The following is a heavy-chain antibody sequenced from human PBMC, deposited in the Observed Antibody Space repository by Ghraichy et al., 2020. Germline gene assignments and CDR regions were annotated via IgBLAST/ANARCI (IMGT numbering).Heavy chain of an antibody. Sequence: SETLSLTCAVYGGSFSGYYWSWIRQPPGKGLEWIGEINHSGSTNYNPSLKSRVTISVDTSKNQFSLKLSSVTAADTAVYYCARGLDSSGWSPFDYWGQGTLVTVSS. CDR1: GGSFSGYY. J-gene: IGHJ4*02. CDR2: INHSGST. D-gene: IGHD6-19*01. CDR3: ARGLDSSGWSPFDY. V-gene: IGHV4-34*01.